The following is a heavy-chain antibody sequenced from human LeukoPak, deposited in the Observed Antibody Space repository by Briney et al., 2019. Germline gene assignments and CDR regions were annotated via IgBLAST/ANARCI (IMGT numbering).Heavy chain of an antibody. Sequence: EGSLRLSCAASGFIFRTYAMHWVRQAPGKGLEWVAVISYDGNTKYNADSVKGRFIISRDNSKNTLYLQMNSLRGEDTAVYYCARDPKGGFSYGWGAFDIWGQGTMVTVSS. V-gene: IGHV3-30*03. D-gene: IGHD5-18*01. CDR2: ISYDGNTK. J-gene: IGHJ3*02. CDR3: ARDPKGGFSYGWGAFDI. CDR1: GFIFRTYA.